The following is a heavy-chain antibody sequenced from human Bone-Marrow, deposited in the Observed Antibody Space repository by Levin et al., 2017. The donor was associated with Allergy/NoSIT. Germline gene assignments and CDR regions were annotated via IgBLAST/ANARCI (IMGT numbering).Heavy chain of an antibody. CDR1: GYTFTSYG. CDR2: ISAYNGNT. CDR3: ARDEGVYYYGSGSYYNPMDYYYMDV. Sequence: ASVKVSCKASGYTFTSYGISWVRQAPGQGLEWMGWISAYNGNTNYAQKLQGRVTMTTDTSTSTAYMELRSLRSDDTAVYYCARDEGVYYYGSGSYYNPMDYYYMDVWGKGTTVTVSS. V-gene: IGHV1-18*01. J-gene: IGHJ6*03. D-gene: IGHD3-10*01.